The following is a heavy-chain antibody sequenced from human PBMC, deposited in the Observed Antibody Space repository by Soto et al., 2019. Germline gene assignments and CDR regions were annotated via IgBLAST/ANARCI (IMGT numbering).Heavy chain of an antibody. CDR2: IFHSGRT. CDR1: AGSMSPGAYL. J-gene: IGHJ6*02. V-gene: IGHV4-30-2*04. Sequence: SAGSMSPGAYLGCCLLHDQGKGLEWIGHIFHSGRTYYSPSLKSRVTISVDTSKNQFSLKLNSVTAADTAVYYCARDLWGYCRNDCSPRHVWGQGPTLIVS. CDR3: ARDLWGYCRNDCSPRHV. D-gene: IGHD2-21*02.